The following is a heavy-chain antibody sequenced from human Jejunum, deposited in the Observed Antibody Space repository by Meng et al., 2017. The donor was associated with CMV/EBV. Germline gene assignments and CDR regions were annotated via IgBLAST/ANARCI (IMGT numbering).Heavy chain of an antibody. CDR2: IYYTGAD. CDR1: GGAISSRSYD. J-gene: IGHJ4*02. Sequence: GGAISSRSYDWSWSRQHPGKAPEWIANIYYTGADYYNPSLQSRVTISIDTSKNQFSLKLTSVTAADTAVYYCARFGVVGSTNNFDYWGQGTLVTVSS. V-gene: IGHV4-31*02. CDR3: ARFGVVGSTNNFDY. D-gene: IGHD1-26*01.